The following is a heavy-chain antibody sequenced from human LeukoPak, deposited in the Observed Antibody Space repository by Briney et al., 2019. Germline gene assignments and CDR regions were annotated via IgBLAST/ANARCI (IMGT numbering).Heavy chain of an antibody. J-gene: IGHJ4*02. V-gene: IGHV5-51*01. CDR3: ARQPPYGDYSDY. Sequence: GESLKISCKGSGYSCTSYWIGWVRPMPGKGVEGMGIIYPGDSDTRYSTSFQGQVTISADKSISTAYLQWSSLKASDTAMYYCARQPPYGDYSDYWGQGTLVTVSS. CDR2: IYPGDSDT. D-gene: IGHD4-17*01. CDR1: GYSCTSYW.